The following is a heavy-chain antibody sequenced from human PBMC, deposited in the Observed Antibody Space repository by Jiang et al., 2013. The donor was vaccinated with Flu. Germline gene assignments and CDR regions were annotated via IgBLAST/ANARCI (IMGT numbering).Heavy chain of an antibody. CDR2: LILVTLIP. CDR3: ARRGDGSGSYYNRGGYYYYYMDV. J-gene: IGHJ6*03. V-gene: IGHV5-10-1*01. CDR1: GYSFTSYW. Sequence: SGYSFTSYWISWVRQMPGKAWSGWGGLILVTLIPTTARPSQGHVTISADKSISTAYLQWSSLKASDTAMYYCARRGDGSGSYYNRGGYYYYYMDVWGKGTTVTVSS. D-gene: IGHD3-10*01.